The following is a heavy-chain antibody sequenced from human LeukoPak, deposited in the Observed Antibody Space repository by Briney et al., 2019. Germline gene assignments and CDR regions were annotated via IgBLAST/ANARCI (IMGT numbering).Heavy chain of an antibody. CDR3: ARGVRFLEWLPNY. CDR2: INPNSGDT. J-gene: IGHJ4*02. CDR1: GDTFTGYY. Sequence: GASVKVSCKASGDTFTGYYMHWVRQAPGQGLEWMGWINPNSGDTNYAQKFQGRVTMTRDTSISTAYMELSRLRSDDTAVYYCARGVRFLEWLPNYWGQGTLVTVSS. V-gene: IGHV1-2*02. D-gene: IGHD3-3*01.